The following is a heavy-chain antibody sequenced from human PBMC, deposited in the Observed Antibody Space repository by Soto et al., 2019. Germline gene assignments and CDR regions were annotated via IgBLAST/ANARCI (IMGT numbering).Heavy chain of an antibody. CDR2: IWYDGSNK. CDR3: ARRRYDFWSGYYHYYGMDV. Sequence: LRLSCAASGFTFSSYGMHWVRQAPGKGLEWVAVIWYDGSNKYYADSVKGRFTISRDNSKNTLYLQMNSLRAEDTAVYYCARRRYDFWSGYYHYYGMDVWGQGTTVTVSS. J-gene: IGHJ6*02. D-gene: IGHD3-3*01. CDR1: GFTFSSYG. V-gene: IGHV3-33*01.